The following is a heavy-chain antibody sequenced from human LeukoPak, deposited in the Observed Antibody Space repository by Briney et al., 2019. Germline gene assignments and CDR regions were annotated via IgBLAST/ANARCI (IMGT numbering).Heavy chain of an antibody. D-gene: IGHD6-13*01. J-gene: IGHJ6*03. CDR1: GYSFTSYW. CDR2: IYPGDSDT. Sequence: GESLKISCKGSGYSFTSYWIGWVRQMPGKGLEWMGIIYPGDSDTRYSPSFQGQVTISADKSISTAYLQWSSLKASDTAVYYCARQAAGMRWGYYYMDVWGKGTTVTVSS. V-gene: IGHV5-51*01. CDR3: ARQAAGMRWGYYYMDV.